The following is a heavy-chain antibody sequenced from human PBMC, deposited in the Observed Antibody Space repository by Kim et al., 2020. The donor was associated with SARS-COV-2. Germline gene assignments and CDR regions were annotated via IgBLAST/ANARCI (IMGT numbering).Heavy chain of an antibody. Sequence: ASVKVSCKASGYTFTNYAIHWVRQAPGQRLEWMGWINAGNGNTKYSQKFQGRVTITRDTSASIAYMELSSLRSEDTAVYFCARGGSNYGLDVWGQGTTVTVSS. CDR3: ARGGSNYGLDV. V-gene: IGHV1-3*01. J-gene: IGHJ6*02. D-gene: IGHD2-2*01. CDR1: GYTFTNYA. CDR2: INAGNGNT.